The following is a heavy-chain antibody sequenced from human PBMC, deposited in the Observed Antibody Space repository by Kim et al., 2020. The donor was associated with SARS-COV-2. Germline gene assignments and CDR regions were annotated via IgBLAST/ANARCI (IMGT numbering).Heavy chain of an antibody. D-gene: IGHD3-10*01. Sequence: GGSLRLSCAASGFTFSSYAMHWVRQAPGKGLEWVAVISYDGSNKYYADSVKGRFTISRDNSKNTLYLQMNSLRAEDTAVYYCAREFRGGYYYGMDVWGQG. J-gene: IGHJ6*02. CDR3: AREFRGGYYYGMDV. CDR2: ISYDGSNK. V-gene: IGHV3-30*04. CDR1: GFTFSSYA.